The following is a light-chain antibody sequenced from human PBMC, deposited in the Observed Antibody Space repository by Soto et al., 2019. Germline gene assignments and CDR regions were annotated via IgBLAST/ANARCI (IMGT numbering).Light chain of an antibody. V-gene: IGLV1-40*01. J-gene: IGLJ1*01. CDR2: GNS. Sequence: QSALTQPPSVSGALGQRVTISCTGSSSNIGACYDVHWYQQLPGTAPKLLIYGNSNRPSGVPDRFSGPKSGTSASLAITGLQAEDEADYYCQSYDSSLSGYVFGTGTKPTVL. CDR3: QSYDSSLSGYV. CDR1: SSNIGACYD.